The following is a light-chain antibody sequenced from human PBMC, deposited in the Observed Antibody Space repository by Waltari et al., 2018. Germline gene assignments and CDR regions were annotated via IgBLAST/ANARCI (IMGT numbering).Light chain of an antibody. V-gene: IGLV1-51*02. CDR1: PPNLGITL. Sequence: QPVFTQPPSLSAAPGQRFPISCSVAPPNLGITLSWYRQFPGTAPKLLIYEDSERPSGIPGRFSGSKSGTSATLDISGLQAGDEADYYCGTWDSSLSVAVFGGGTHLTVL. CDR3: GTWDSSLSVAV. J-gene: IGLJ7*01. CDR2: EDS.